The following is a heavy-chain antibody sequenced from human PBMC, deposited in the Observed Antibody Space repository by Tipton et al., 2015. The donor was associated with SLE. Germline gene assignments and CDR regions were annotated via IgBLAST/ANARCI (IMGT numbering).Heavy chain of an antibody. CDR1: GFTFSDYY. CDR3: ARHPTRIAAAGDYYGMDV. V-gene: IGHV3-11*06. CDR2: ISSSSSYT. J-gene: IGHJ6*02. D-gene: IGHD6-13*01. Sequence: SLRLSCAASGFTFSDYYMSWIRQAPGKGLEWVSYISSSSSYTNYADSVKGRFTTSRDNAKNSLYLQMNSLRAEDTAVYYCARHPTRIAAAGDYYGMDVWGQGTTVTVSS.